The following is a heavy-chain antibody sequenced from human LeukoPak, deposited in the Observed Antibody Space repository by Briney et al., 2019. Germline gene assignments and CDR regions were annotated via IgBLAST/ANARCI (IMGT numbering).Heavy chain of an antibody. J-gene: IGHJ4*02. V-gene: IGHV3-7*01. D-gene: IGHD5-18*01. CDR3: ATHRGYSYGTAEDFDY. CDR2: IKQDGSEK. Sequence: SGGSLRLSCAASGFTFSQYWMSWVRQAPGKGLEWVANIKQDGSEKYYVDSVKGRFTISRDNAKNSLYLQMNSLRAEDTALYYCATHRGYSYGTAEDFDYWGQGTLVTVSS. CDR1: GFTFSQYW.